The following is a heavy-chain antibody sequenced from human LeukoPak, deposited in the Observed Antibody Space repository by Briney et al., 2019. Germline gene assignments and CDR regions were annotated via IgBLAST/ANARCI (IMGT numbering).Heavy chain of an antibody. CDR1: GYTFTSFD. Sequence: GASVKVSCKTSGYTFTSFDINWVRQATGQGLEWLGWMNPCTHKTGYAQKFQGRVTFTGDTSIRTAYMEVSNLTSEDTAVYYCARAPSPYYYDSSAYYSDYWGQGALVTVSS. CDR3: ARAPSPYYYDSSAYYSDY. D-gene: IGHD3-22*01. J-gene: IGHJ4*02. CDR2: MNPCTHKT. V-gene: IGHV1-8*03.